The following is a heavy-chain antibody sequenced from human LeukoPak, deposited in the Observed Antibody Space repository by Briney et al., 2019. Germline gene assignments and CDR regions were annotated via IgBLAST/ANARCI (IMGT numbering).Heavy chain of an antibody. CDR3: ARDRYDILTGYYYYFDY. Sequence: ASVKVSCKASGYTFTSYGISWVRQAPGQGLEWMGWISAYNGNTNYAQKLQGRVTMTTDTSTSTAYMELRSLRSDDTAVYYCARDRYDILTGYYYYFDYWGQGTLVTVSS. CDR1: GYTFTSYG. V-gene: IGHV1-18*01. D-gene: IGHD3-9*01. J-gene: IGHJ4*02. CDR2: ISAYNGNT.